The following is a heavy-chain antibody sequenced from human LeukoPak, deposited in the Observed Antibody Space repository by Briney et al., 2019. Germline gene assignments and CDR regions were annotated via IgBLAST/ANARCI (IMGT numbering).Heavy chain of an antibody. CDR1: GYTFTSYA. V-gene: IGHV1-2*02. D-gene: IGHD5-24*01. J-gene: IGHJ4*02. CDR3: ARDRYGDGLAHLDY. CDR2: ITPGGGT. Sequence: ASVKVSCKASGYTFTSYAIHWVRQAPGQGLEWMGWITPGGGTNYPQKFQGRVAITWDTSITTAYMDLSRLTSDDTAVYYCARDRYGDGLAHLDYWGQGALVTVSS.